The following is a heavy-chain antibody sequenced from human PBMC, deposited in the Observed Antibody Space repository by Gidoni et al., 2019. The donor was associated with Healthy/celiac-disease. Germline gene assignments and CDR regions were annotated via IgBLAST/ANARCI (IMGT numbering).Heavy chain of an antibody. D-gene: IGHD3-3*01. J-gene: IGHJ5*02. CDR1: GYTFTSYG. Sequence: QVQLVQSGAEVKKPGASVKVSCKASGYTFTSYGISRVRQAPGQGLEWMGWISAYNGNTNYAQKLQGRVTMTTDTSTSTAYMELRSLRSDDTAVYYCARDRGVTYYDFWSGYNWFDPWGQGTLVTVSS. V-gene: IGHV1-18*01. CDR3: ARDRGVTYYDFWSGYNWFDP. CDR2: ISAYNGNT.